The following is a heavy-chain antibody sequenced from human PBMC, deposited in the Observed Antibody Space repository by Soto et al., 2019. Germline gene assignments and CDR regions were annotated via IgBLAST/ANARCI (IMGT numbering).Heavy chain of an antibody. CDR3: ARNCYDHNTASYILWRGYAYSYYGKDV. J-gene: IGHJ6*02. D-gene: IGHD3-3*01. CDR2: ISAYNGNT. CDR1: GYTFTSYG. Sequence: SSVKDSCKASGYTFTSYGISWVRQAPGQGLEWLGWISAYNGNTNYAQKLQGRVTMTTDTSTSTAYMELRSLRSDDTAVYYCARNCYDHNTASYILWRGYAYSYYGKDVCGQGIT. V-gene: IGHV1-18*04.